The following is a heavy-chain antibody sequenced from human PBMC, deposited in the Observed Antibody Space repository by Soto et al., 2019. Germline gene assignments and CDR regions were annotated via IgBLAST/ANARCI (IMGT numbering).Heavy chain of an antibody. D-gene: IGHD3-16*01. CDR2: ISGGDGSP. CDR1: GFTFSSSA. V-gene: IGHV3-23*01. J-gene: IGHJ4*02. Sequence: EVHVSESGGGLVQPGGSLRLSCTASGFTFSSSAMTWVRQAPGKGLEWVSAISGGDGSPSYADSVKGRFTISRDNSKNTLYLHMNSLRADDKAAYYCAKWHTYNYDSLAFSGFDCWGQGTQVTVSS. CDR3: AKWHTYNYDSLAFSGFDC.